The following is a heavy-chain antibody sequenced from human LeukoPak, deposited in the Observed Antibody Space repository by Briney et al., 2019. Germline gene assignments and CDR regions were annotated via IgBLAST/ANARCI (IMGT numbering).Heavy chain of an antibody. CDR3: ARGGQVGVVVTAPEFDY. D-gene: IGHD2-21*02. CDR2: IRTKPNNYAT. CDR1: GFTFSGSA. J-gene: IGHJ4*02. V-gene: IGHV3-73*01. Sequence: GGSLRLSCAASGFTFSGSAMHWVRQASGKGLEWVGRIRTKPNNYATAYAASVKGRFTISRDDSKNMAYLQMNSLRAEDTAVYYCARGGQVGVVVTAPEFDYWGQGTLVTVSS.